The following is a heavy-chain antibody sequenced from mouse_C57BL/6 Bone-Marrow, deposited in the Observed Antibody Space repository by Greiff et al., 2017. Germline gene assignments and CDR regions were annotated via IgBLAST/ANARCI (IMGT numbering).Heavy chain of an antibody. CDR3: ARHDYYGSSQYYFDY. CDR1: GFTFSSYG. V-gene: IGHV5-6*01. J-gene: IGHJ2*01. CDR2: ISSGGSYT. D-gene: IGHD1-1*01. Sequence: EVQRVESGGDLVKPGGSLKLSCAASGFTFSSYGMSWVRQTPDKRLEWVATISSGGSYTYYPDSVKGRFTISRDNAKNTLYLQMSSLKSEDTAMYYCARHDYYGSSQYYFDYWGQGTTLTVSS.